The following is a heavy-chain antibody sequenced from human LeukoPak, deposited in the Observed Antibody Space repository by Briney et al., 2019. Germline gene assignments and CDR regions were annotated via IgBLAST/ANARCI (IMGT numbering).Heavy chain of an antibody. CDR2: INPKSGGT. J-gene: IGHJ3*02. Sequence: ASAKVSCKASGYTFTGHYLHWVRQVPGLGLEWMGWINPKSGGTKYGHKFQGRVTMTGDMSISTVYMELSSLTSDDTAVYYCAGRYDFWSGYYMALGVSFDIWGQGTMVIVSS. D-gene: IGHD3-3*01. CDR3: AGRYDFWSGYYMALGVSFDI. V-gene: IGHV1-2*07. CDR1: GYTFTGHY.